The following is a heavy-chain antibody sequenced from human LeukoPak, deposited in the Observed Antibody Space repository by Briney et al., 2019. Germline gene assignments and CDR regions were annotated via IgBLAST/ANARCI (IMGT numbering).Heavy chain of an antibody. V-gene: IGHV3-53*01. D-gene: IGHD5-12*01. CDR2: IYGGGTT. Sequence: GSLRLSCAASGFTVSRSYLNWVRQAPGKGLEWVSVIYGGGTTFYADSVKGRFTISRDTSKNTVYLQMNSLRAEDTAVYYCASATGGFHYDSWGQGTLVTVSS. CDR1: GFTVSRSY. CDR3: ASATGGFHYDS. J-gene: IGHJ4*02.